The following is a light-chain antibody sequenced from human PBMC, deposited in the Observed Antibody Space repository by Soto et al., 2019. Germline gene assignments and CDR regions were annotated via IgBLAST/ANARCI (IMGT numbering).Light chain of an antibody. CDR2: EVT. J-gene: IGLJ2*01. CDR1: SSDVGGYNY. V-gene: IGLV2-14*01. CDR3: SSYTVSSTPVV. Sequence: QSALTQPASVSGSPGQSITISCTGTSSDVGGYNYVSWYQHHPGKAPKLMIFEVTNRPSGVSNRFSGSKSGNTASLTISGLQAEDEADYYCSSYTVSSTPVVFGEGTKLTVL.